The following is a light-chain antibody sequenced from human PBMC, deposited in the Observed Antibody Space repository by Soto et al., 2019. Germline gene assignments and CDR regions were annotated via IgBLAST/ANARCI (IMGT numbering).Light chain of an antibody. CDR2: EVT. V-gene: IGLV2-14*01. CDR1: SSDVGAYKS. CDR3: SSYTNINTRACV. J-gene: IGLJ1*01. Sequence: QSVLTQPASVSGSPGQSITISCTGTSSDVGAYKSVSWYQQHPGKAPKLIIYEVTDRPSGVSNRFSGSKSGNTASLTISGLQAEDEAEYYCSSYTNINTRACVFGTGTKVTVL.